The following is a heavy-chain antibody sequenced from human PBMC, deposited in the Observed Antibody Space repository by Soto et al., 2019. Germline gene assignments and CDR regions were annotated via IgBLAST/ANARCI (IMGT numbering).Heavy chain of an antibody. D-gene: IGHD1-1*01. Sequence: SETLSLTCAVSGGSISSGAYSWTWIRQPPGKGLEWIGYIYRSGSTLYNPSLKSRVTISVDKSKNQFSLKLSSVTAADTAVYYCARDQLEGNWFDPWGQGTLVTVSS. CDR3: ARDQLEGNWFDP. CDR2: IYRSGST. V-gene: IGHV4-30-2*01. J-gene: IGHJ5*02. CDR1: GGSISSGAYS.